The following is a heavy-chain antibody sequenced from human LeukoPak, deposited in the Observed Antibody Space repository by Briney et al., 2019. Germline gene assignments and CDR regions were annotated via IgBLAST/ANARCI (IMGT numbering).Heavy chain of an antibody. D-gene: IGHD2-15*01. J-gene: IGHJ6*02. CDR3: ARDGTPGLYYYGMDV. Sequence: VASVKVSCKASGYTFTSYYMHWVRQAPGQGLEWMGIINPSGGSTSYAQKFQGRVTMTRDTSTSTVYMELSSLRSEDTAVYYCARDGTPGLYYYGMDVWGQGTTVTVSS. CDR2: INPSGGST. V-gene: IGHV1-46*01. CDR1: GYTFTSYY.